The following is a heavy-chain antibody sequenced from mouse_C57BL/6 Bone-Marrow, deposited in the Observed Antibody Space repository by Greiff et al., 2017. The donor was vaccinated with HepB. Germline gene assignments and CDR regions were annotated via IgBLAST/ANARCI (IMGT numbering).Heavy chain of an antibody. CDR1: GYTFTSYW. J-gene: IGHJ3*01. CDR3: ARGELRLQYAY. CDR2: IDPSDSET. Sequence: QVQLQQPGAELVRPGSSVKLSCKASGYTFTSYWMHWVKQRPIQGLEWIGNIDPSDSETHYNQKFKDKATLTVDKSSSTAYMQLSSLTSEDSAVYYCARGELRLQYAYCGQGTLVTVSA. V-gene: IGHV1-52*01. D-gene: IGHD3-2*02.